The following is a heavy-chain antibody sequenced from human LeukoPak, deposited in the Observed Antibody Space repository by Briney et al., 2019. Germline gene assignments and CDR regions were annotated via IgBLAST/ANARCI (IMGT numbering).Heavy chain of an antibody. D-gene: IGHD5-24*01. V-gene: IGHV3-23*01. J-gene: IGHJ4*02. CDR1: GFTFSSYA. CDR3: AKGEDRLQSITTFDY. Sequence: GGSLRLSCAASGFTFSSYAMSWVRQAPGKGLEWVSAISGSGGSTYYADSVKGRFTISRDNSKNTLYLQMNSLRAEDTAVYYCAKGEDRLQSITTFDYWGQGTLVTVSS. CDR2: ISGSGGST.